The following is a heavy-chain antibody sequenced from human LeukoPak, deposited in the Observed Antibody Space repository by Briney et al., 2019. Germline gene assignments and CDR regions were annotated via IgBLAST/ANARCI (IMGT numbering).Heavy chain of an antibody. J-gene: IGHJ5*02. CDR3: ARSTSSIAARPRWFDP. V-gene: IGHV1-69*06. D-gene: IGHD6-6*01. Sequence: ASVKVSCKASGGTFSSYAISWVRQAPGQGLEWMGGIIPIFGTANYAQKFQGRVTITADKSTSTAYMELSSLRSEDTAVYYCARSTSSIAARPRWFDPWGQGTLVTVSS. CDR1: GGTFSSYA. CDR2: IIPIFGTA.